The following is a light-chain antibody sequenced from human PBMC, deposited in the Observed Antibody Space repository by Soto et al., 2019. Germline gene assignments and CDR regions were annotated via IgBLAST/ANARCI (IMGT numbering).Light chain of an antibody. CDR1: QGISTY. V-gene: IGKV1-12*01. CDR3: QQANTLPRT. Sequence: DIQMTQSPSSVSASVGDSVTITCRASQGISTYLAWYQQKPGKPPSLLIYAATTLQSGVPSRFSGSVSGTDFTLTITSLQPEDFATYYCQQANTLPRTFGQGTKVENK. CDR2: AAT. J-gene: IGKJ2*02.